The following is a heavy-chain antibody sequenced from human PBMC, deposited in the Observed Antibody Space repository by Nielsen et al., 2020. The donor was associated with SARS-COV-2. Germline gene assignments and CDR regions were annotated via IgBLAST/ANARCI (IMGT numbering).Heavy chain of an antibody. D-gene: IGHD6-19*01. J-gene: IGHJ4*02. V-gene: IGHV1-2*04. Sequence: ASVKVSCKASGYTFTSYYMHWVRQAPGQGLEWMGWINPNSGGTNYAQKFQGWVTMTRDTSISTAYMELSRLRSDDTAVYYCAREVSGYSSGWQYYFDYWGQGTLVTVSS. CDR2: INPNSGGT. CDR1: GYTFTSYY. CDR3: AREVSGYSSGWQYYFDY.